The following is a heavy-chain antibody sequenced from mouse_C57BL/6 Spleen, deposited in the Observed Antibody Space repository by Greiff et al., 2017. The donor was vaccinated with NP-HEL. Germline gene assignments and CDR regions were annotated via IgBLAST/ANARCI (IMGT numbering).Heavy chain of an antibody. CDR3: ARDEELGGVFAD. J-gene: IGHJ3*01. Sequence: ESGPGLVNPSQCLSLTCSVTGYSFTSCYFWYCLRQPPGNLLEWVVYISYDGSNNYNPPLKNRITINHDTSKNHFFLKLNCVTTEDTATYYCARDEELGGVFADWGKGALVSVSA. V-gene: IGHV3-6*01. CDR1: GYSFTSCYF. CDR2: ISYDGSN.